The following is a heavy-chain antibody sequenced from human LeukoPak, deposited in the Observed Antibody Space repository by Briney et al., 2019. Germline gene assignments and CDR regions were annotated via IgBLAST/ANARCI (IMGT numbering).Heavy chain of an antibody. CDR3: AGYSSSWYVPGY. V-gene: IGHV3-23*01. CDR1: GFTFSSYA. Sequence: GGSLRLSCAASGFTFSSYAMSWVRQAPGKGLEWVSGISSSGGRTYYADSVKGRFTISRDNSKNTLYLQMTSLRAEDTAVYYCAGYSSSWYVPGYWGQGTLVTVSS. CDR2: ISSSGGRT. D-gene: IGHD6-13*01. J-gene: IGHJ4*02.